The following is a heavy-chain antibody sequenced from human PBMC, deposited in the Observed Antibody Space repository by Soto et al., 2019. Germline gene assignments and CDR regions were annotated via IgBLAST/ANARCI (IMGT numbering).Heavy chain of an antibody. CDR1: GFTFSSYA. J-gene: IGHJ4*02. V-gene: IGHV3-23*01. CDR3: AKGRNYDFYFDC. CDR2: ISGSGGST. Sequence: PGGSLRLSCAASGFTFSSYAMSWVRQAPGKGLEWVSAISGSGGSTYYADSVKGRFTISRDNSKNTLYLHMNSLRVEGTAVYYCAKGRNYDFYFDCWGRGTLVTVSS. D-gene: IGHD3-3*01.